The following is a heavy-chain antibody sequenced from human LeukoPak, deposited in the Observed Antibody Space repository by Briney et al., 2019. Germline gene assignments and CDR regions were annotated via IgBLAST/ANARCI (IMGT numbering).Heavy chain of an antibody. J-gene: IGHJ5*02. V-gene: IGHV3-48*01. CDR1: GFTFSSYS. CDR2: ICSSSTTI. Sequence: GGSLRLSCAASGFTFSSYSMNWVRQAPGKGLEWVSYICSSSTTIYYADSVKGRFTIPRDNAKNSLYLQMNSLRTEDTAVYYCERGLRFVEDRGRPWGQGTLVTVSS. D-gene: IGHD3-3*01. CDR3: ERGLRFVEDRGRP.